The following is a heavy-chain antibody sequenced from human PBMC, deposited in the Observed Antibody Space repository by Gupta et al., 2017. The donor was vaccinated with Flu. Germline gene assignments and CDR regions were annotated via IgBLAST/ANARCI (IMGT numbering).Heavy chain of an antibody. Sequence: SRYGRHWVRQAPYKGLEGVVVISYDGSNKWCGDSVRGRFTISRDNSKDTLYLQMNRLRHEDTAIYYCSKGCLKNWNYDGDYWGQGTLVTVSS. CDR3: SKGCLKNWNYDGDY. J-gene: IGHJ4*02. CDR1: SRYG. D-gene: IGHD1-7*01. CDR2: ISYDGSNK. V-gene: IGHV3-30*18.